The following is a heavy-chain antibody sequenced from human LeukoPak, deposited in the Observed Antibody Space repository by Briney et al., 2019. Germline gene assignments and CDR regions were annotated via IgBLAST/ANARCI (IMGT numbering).Heavy chain of an antibody. CDR1: GYTLSELA. CDR3: AIGRTDYGDYLY. CDR2: FDPEDGET. Sequence: ASVKVSCKVSGYTLSELAIHWVRQAPGKGLEWMGGFDPEDGETVYAQKLQGRVTMTEDTSTDTAYMEVGSLRSEDTAVYFCAIGRTDYGDYLYWGQGTLVTVSS. V-gene: IGHV1-24*01. D-gene: IGHD4-17*01. J-gene: IGHJ4*02.